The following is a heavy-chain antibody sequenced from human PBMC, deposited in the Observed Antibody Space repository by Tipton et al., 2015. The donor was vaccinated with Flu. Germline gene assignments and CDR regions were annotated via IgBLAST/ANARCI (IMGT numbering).Heavy chain of an antibody. CDR3: ATRTPTYGDAFDI. CDR2: VLPFIGTA. Sequence: QLVQSGAEVQKPGSSVRVSCKTSAGTFGNYAINWVRQAPGQGLEWMGGVLPFIGTANYAQKFQGRVTISADRPTKIVYMELSSLRSEDTAMYFCATRTPTYGDAFDIWGQGTMVIVSS. J-gene: IGHJ3*02. CDR1: AGTFGNYA. D-gene: IGHD1-14*01. V-gene: IGHV1-69*06.